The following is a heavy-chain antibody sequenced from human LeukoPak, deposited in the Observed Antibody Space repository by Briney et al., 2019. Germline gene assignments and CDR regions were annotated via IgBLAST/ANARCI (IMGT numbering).Heavy chain of an antibody. V-gene: IGHV1-46*01. CDR2: INPSGGDT. CDR3: AREVMDNLRFDY. CDR1: GYTFTSYY. J-gene: IGHJ4*02. Sequence: EASVKVSCKASGYTFTSYYMHWVRQAPGQGLEWMGIINPSGGDTSYAQKFQGRLTMTRDTSTNTVYMGLTSLRSEDTAVYYCAREVMDNLRFDYWGQGTLVTVSS. D-gene: IGHD1-14*01.